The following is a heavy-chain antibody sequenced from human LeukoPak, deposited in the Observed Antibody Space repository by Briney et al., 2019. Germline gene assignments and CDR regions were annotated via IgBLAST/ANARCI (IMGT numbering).Heavy chain of an antibody. CDR2: INPNSGGT. CDR3: ARSPAGTGLYYYYMDV. V-gene: IGHV1-2*02. Sequence: GASVKVSCKASGYTFTGYYIHWVRQAPGQGLEWMGWINPNSGGTNYAQKFQGRVTMTRDTSISTAYMELSRLTSDDTAVYYCARSPAGTGLYYYYMDVWDKGTTVTVSS. CDR1: GYTFTGYY. D-gene: IGHD3/OR15-3a*01. J-gene: IGHJ6*03.